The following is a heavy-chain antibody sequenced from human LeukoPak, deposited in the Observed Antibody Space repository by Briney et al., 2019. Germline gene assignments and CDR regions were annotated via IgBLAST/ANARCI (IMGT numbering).Heavy chain of an antibody. CDR3: ARSGYSYGHWGFFDY. V-gene: IGHV3-48*03. Sequence: GGSLRLSCAASGFTFSSYEMNWVRQAPGKGLEWVSYISSSGSTIYYADSVKGRFTISRDNAKNSLYLQMNSLRAEDTAVCYCARSGYSYGHWGFFDYWGQGTLVTVSS. D-gene: IGHD5-18*01. CDR1: GFTFSSYE. J-gene: IGHJ4*02. CDR2: ISSSGSTI.